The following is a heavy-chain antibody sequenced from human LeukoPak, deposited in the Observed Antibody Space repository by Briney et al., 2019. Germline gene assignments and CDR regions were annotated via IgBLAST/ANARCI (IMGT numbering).Heavy chain of an antibody. CDR2: ITTNGRNT. CDR1: GFTFSASA. D-gene: IGHD4/OR15-4a*01. Sequence: GGSLRLSCSACGFTFSASAMHWVRQAPGKVPQFVSAITTNGRNTYYADSVKGRFTISRDNSKSTLDLQMRSLRAEATAVYYCVGDLTWGQGTLVTVSS. J-gene: IGHJ4*02. CDR3: VGDLT. V-gene: IGHV3-64D*06.